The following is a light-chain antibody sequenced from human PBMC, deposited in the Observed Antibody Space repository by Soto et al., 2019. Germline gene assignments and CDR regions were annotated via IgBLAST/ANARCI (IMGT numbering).Light chain of an antibody. CDR2: AAS. CDR3: QKTYNKSGN. Sequence: DIQMTHSPSSLSASVLYRVTITFRASQSISSFLNWYQQKPGKAPNLLIYAASSVQSGVPSRFSFSGSGTDFTLTISSLQPEDFATYHCQKTYNKSGNFGQGTRLEIK. J-gene: IGKJ5*01. V-gene: IGKV1-39*01. CDR1: QSISSF.